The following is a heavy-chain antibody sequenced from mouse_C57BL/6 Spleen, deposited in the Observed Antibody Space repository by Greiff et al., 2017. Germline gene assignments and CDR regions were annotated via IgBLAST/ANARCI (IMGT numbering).Heavy chain of an antibody. Sequence: VQLQQSGAELVKPGASVKLSCKASGYTFTSYWMHWVKQRPGRGLEWIGRIDPNSGGTKYNEKFKSKATLTVDKPSSTAYMQLSSLTSEDSAVYYCARREVRPDYYAMDYWGQGTSVTVSS. V-gene: IGHV1-72*01. CDR3: ARREVRPDYYAMDY. CDR1: GYTFTSYW. CDR2: IDPNSGGT. D-gene: IGHD2-14*01. J-gene: IGHJ4*01.